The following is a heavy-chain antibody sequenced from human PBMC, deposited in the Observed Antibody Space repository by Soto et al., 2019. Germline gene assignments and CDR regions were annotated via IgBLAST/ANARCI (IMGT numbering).Heavy chain of an antibody. CDR2: SSDRRTGNT. V-gene: IGHV3-23*01. D-gene: IGHD2-21*02. J-gene: IGHJ4*02. CDR3: TTWLTAHFDY. CDR1: GFTFSSYT. Sequence: EVHLLESGGXLVQPGGSLRLSCVASGFTFSSYTLNWVRRAPGKGLEWVATSSDRRTGNTHYSDSVRGRFTLSRDYSRNILFLQMDSLRADDTALYYCTTWLTAHFDYWGRGTQVTVSS.